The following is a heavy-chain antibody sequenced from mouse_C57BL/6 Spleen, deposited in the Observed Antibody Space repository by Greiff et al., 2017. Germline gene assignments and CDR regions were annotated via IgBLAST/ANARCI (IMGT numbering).Heavy chain of an antibody. Sequence: EVKLMESGGDLVKPGGSLKLSCAASGFTFSSYGMSWVRQTPDKRLEWVATISSGGSYTYYPDSVKGRFTISRDNAKNTLYLQMSSLKSEDTAMYYCARQGDGYYYCDYWGQGTTLTVSS. CDR1: GFTFSSYG. V-gene: IGHV5-6*01. CDR2: ISSGGSYT. J-gene: IGHJ2*01. D-gene: IGHD2-3*01. CDR3: ARQGDGYYYCDY.